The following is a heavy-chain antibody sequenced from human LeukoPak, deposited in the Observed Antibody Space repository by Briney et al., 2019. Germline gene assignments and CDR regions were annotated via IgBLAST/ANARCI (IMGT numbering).Heavy chain of an antibody. D-gene: IGHD4-11*01. Sequence: GGSLRLSCAASGFTFSSYAMSWVRQAPGKGLEWVSAISGSGGSTYYADSVKGRFTISRDNSKNTLYLQMSSLRAEDTAVYYCAKAKSYYSNYDYWGQGTLVTASS. CDR1: GFTFSSYA. CDR3: AKAKSYYSNYDY. V-gene: IGHV3-23*01. CDR2: ISGSGGST. J-gene: IGHJ4*02.